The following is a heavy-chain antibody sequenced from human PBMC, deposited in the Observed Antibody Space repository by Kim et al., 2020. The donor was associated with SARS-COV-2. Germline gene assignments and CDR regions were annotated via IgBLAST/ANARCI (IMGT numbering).Heavy chain of an antibody. CDR3: ARGLKGARPIYYYGMDV. J-gene: IGHJ6*02. Sequence: SETLSLTCAVYGGSFSGYYWSWIRQPPGKGLEWIGEINHSGSTNYNPSLKSRVTISVDTSKNQFSLKLSSVTAADTAVYYCARGLKGARPIYYYGMDVWGQGTTVTVSS. V-gene: IGHV4-34*01. D-gene: IGHD6-6*01. CDR2: INHSGST. CDR1: GGSFSGYY.